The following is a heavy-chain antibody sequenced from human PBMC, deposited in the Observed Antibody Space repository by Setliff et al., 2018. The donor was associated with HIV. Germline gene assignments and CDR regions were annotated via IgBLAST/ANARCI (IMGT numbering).Heavy chain of an antibody. D-gene: IGHD2-2*01. CDR1: GGSISRNNDY. Sequence: SETLSLTCTVSGGSISRNNDYWGWIRQPPGKGLEWIGSVYYSGTTYYNPSLKSRLRMSVDTSKNQFTLKVISMTAADTAVYYCARLSCSSNSCPFDYWVQGTLVTVSS. V-gene: IGHV4-39*06. CDR3: ARLSCSSNSCPFDY. J-gene: IGHJ4*02. CDR2: VYYSGTT.